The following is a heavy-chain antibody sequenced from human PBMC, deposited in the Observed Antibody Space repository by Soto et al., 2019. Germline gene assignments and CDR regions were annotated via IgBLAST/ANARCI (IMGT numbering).Heavy chain of an antibody. Sequence: QVQLVQSGAEVKKPGASVKVTCKASGYTFTDYFIHWVRQAPGQGFEWMGWINPKSRGTNYAQKFQGRVTMTRDTSNSTAYMELTGLTSDDTAVYYCARVTLKAGNWFDPWGQGTLVTVSS. CDR3: ARVTLKAGNWFDP. CDR1: GYTFTDYF. J-gene: IGHJ5*02. V-gene: IGHV1-2*02. CDR2: INPKSRGT.